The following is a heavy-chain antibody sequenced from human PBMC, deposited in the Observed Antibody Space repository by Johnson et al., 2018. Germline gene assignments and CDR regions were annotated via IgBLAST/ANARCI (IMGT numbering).Heavy chain of an antibody. CDR1: GFTFSSYW. CDR3: GRGYWVGAHDAFDL. V-gene: IGHV3-7*01. J-gene: IGHJ3*01. CDR2: IKQDGSEK. Sequence: VQLVESGGGLVQPGGSLRLSCAASGFTFSSYWMSWVRQAPGKGLEWVANIKQDGSEKYYVDSVKGRFPISRDNAKNSLYLQMNSRRAEDTAVYYCGRGYWVGAHDAFDLWGQGTMVTVSS. D-gene: IGHD1-26*01.